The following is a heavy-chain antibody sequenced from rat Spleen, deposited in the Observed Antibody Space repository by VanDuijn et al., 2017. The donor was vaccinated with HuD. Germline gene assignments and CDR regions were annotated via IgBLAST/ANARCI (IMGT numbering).Heavy chain of an antibody. V-gene: IGHV5-7*01. CDR1: GFTFRDYN. J-gene: IGHJ2*01. CDR3: AREAGLPFHYFDY. Sequence: EVQLVESGGGLVQPGRSLKLSCAASGFTFRDYNMSWVRKAPKKGLEWVPTISYDGSSTYYRDSVKGRFTISRDNAKTTLYLQMDSLRSEDTATYFCAREAGLPFHYFDYWGQGVMVTVSS. D-gene: IGHD1-4*01. CDR2: ISYDGSST.